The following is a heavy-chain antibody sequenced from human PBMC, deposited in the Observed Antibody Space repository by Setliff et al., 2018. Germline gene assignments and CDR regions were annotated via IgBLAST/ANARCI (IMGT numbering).Heavy chain of an antibody. J-gene: IGHJ6*03. V-gene: IGHV1-8*02. D-gene: IGHD6-13*01. Sequence: ASVKVSCKASGYTFTSYDINWVRQATGQGLEWMGWMNPNSGNTGYAQKFQGRVTMARNTSTSTVYMDLSSLRSEDTAVYYCARAPYGSSWYGYYYYMDVWCKGTTVTVSS. CDR2: MNPNSGNT. CDR1: GYTFTSYD. CDR3: ARAPYGSSWYGYYYYMDV.